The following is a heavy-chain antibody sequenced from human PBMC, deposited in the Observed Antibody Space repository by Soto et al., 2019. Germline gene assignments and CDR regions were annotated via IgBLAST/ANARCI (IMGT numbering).Heavy chain of an antibody. D-gene: IGHD2-15*01. CDR1: GGSISSSSYY. Sequence: SEALSLTCTVSGGSISSSSYYWGWIRQPPGKGLEWIGSIYYSGSTYYNPSLKSRVTISVDTSKNQFSLKLSSVTAADTAVYYCARHDRVNVVDNWFDPWGQGTLVTVSS. J-gene: IGHJ5*02. CDR3: ARHDRVNVVDNWFDP. V-gene: IGHV4-39*01. CDR2: IYYSGST.